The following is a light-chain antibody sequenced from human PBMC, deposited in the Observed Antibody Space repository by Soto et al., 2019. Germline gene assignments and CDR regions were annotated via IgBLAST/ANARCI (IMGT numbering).Light chain of an antibody. CDR1: QSVSSY. CDR2: DAS. J-gene: IGKJ1*01. Sequence: EIVLTQSPATLSLSPGERATLSCRASQSVSSYLAWYQQKRGQAPRLLIYDASNRATGIPARFSGSGSGTDFTLTISSLEPEDFAVYYCQQRSNLWTFGQGTKVEIK. V-gene: IGKV3-11*01. CDR3: QQRSNLWT.